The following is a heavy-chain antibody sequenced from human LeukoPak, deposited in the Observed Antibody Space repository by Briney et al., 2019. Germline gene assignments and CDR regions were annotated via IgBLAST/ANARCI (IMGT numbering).Heavy chain of an antibody. CDR1: GFTFSSYA. CDR2: ISGSGGST. V-gene: IGHV3-23*01. D-gene: IGHD6-13*01. J-gene: IGHJ4*02. CDR3: ASPRTSSSWSYFDY. Sequence: GGSLRLSCAASGFTFSSYAMSWVRQAPGKGLEWVSAISGSGGSTYYADSVKGQFTISRDNSKNTLYLQMNSLRAEDTAVYYCASPRTSSSWSYFDYWGQGTLVTVSS.